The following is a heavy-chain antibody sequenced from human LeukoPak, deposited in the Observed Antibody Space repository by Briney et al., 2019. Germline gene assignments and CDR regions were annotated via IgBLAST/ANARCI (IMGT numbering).Heavy chain of an antibody. CDR2: INAGNGNT. V-gene: IGHV1-3*01. D-gene: IGHD3-9*01. CDR1: GYTFISYT. J-gene: IGHJ3*02. CDR3: ARGNYDILTGPRRTDAFDI. Sequence: ASVKVSCKASGYTFISYTLHWVRQAPGQRLEWMGWINAGNGNTKYSQKFQGRVTFTRDTSTSTAYMELRSLRSDDTAVYYCARGNYDILTGPRRTDAFDIWGQGTKVTVSS.